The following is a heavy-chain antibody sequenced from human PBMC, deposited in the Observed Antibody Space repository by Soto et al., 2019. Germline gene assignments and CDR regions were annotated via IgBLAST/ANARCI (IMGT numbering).Heavy chain of an antibody. CDR1: GYSFTSYW. Sequence: GESLKISCNGSGYSFTSYWISWVRQMPGKGLEWMGRIDPSDSYTNYSPSFQGHVTISADKSISTAYLQWSSLKASDTAMYYCARHMVVAATYVGFDPWGQGTLVTVSS. CDR3: ARHMVVAATYVGFDP. D-gene: IGHD2-15*01. CDR2: IDPSDSYT. V-gene: IGHV5-10-1*01. J-gene: IGHJ5*02.